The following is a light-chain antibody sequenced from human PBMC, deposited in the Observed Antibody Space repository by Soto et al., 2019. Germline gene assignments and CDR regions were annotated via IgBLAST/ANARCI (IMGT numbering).Light chain of an antibody. CDR3: QQHVDWPALT. CDR1: QTISNN. Sequence: EIEMTQSPATLSVSPGEGATLSCRASQTISNNLAWYQQNPGQAPRLLIYGASTRATGVPARFSGSGSGTEFTLTISSLQSEDFAVYYCQQHVDWPALTFGGGTTVEIK. CDR2: GAS. V-gene: IGKV3-15*01. J-gene: IGKJ4*01.